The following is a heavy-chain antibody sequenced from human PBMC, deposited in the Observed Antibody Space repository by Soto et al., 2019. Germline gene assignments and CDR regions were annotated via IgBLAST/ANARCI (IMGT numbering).Heavy chain of an antibody. V-gene: IGHV1-58*01. Sequence: LVQSGPDVKKPGTSVKVSCKTSGFTFGSSAVQWVRQVRGQRLEWIGWIVVASGYSNVAQKFQDRVSLTRDLSTNTAFMELSSLTSEDSAMFYCAADVIGVAGDFDHWGQGTLVSVSS. J-gene: IGHJ4*02. CDR2: IVVASGYS. CDR1: GFTFGSSA. CDR3: AADVIGVAGDFDH. D-gene: IGHD6-19*01.